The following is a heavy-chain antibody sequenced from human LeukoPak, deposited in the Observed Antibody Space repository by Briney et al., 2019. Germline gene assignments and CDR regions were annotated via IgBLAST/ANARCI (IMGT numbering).Heavy chain of an antibody. V-gene: IGHV1-69*01. CDR2: IIPIFGTA. Sequence: GSSVKVSCKASGVTFSSYAISWVRQAPGQGLEWMGGIIPIFGTANYAQKFQGRVTITADESTSTAYMELSSLRSEDTAVYYCARGYCSSTSCYTHIGYWGQGTLVTVSS. CDR1: GVTFSSYA. D-gene: IGHD2-2*02. J-gene: IGHJ4*02. CDR3: ARGYCSSTSCYTHIGY.